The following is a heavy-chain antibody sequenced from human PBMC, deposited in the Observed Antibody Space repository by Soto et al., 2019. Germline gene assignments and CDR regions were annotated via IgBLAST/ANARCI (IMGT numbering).Heavy chain of an antibody. CDR1: GFTFSSYS. V-gene: IGHV3-23*01. CDR3: AKSLSGWYRVLDY. J-gene: IGHJ4*02. Sequence: GVSLGLSFAASGFTFSSYSMSWVRQAPGKGLEWVSAISGSGGSTYHADSVKGRFTISRDNSKNTLYLQMNSLRAEDTAVYYCAKSLSGWYRVLDYWGQGTLVTVSS. D-gene: IGHD6-19*01. CDR2: ISGSGGST.